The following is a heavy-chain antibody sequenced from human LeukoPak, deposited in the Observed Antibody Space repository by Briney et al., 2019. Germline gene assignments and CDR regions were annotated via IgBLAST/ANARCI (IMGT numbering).Heavy chain of an antibody. CDR2: IYPGDSDT. V-gene: IGHV5-51*01. Sequence: GESLKISCKASGYNFTKFWIRWVRQMPGKGLEWMGIIYPGDSDTRYSPSFEGQVTISADKSISTAYLQWRSLKASDTAMYYCARGGGHGYSFVYWGQRTLVTVSS. CDR1: GYNFTKFW. J-gene: IGHJ4*02. CDR3: ARGGGHGYSFVY. D-gene: IGHD5-24*01.